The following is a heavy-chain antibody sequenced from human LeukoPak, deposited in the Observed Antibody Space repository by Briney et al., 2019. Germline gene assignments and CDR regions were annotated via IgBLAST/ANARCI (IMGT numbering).Heavy chain of an antibody. V-gene: IGHV3-30*02. CDR3: AKDQGGAMVITPYFDY. CDR2: IRYDGSNK. D-gene: IGHD3-22*01. Sequence: PGGSLRLSCAASGFTFSSYGMHWVRQAPGKGLEWVAFIRYDGSNKYYADSVKGRFTISRDNSKNTLYLQMSSLRAEDTAVYYCAKDQGGAMVITPYFDYWGQGTLVTVSS. CDR1: GFTFSSYG. J-gene: IGHJ4*02.